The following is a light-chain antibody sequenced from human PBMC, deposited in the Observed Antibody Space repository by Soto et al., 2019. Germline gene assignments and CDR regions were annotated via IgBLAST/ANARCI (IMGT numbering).Light chain of an antibody. J-gene: IGKJ4*01. CDR3: QQRNSWPPLT. Sequence: EIVLTQSPATLSLSPGERATLSCRASQSVSSYLAWYQQKPGQAPRLLIYDASNRATGIPARFSGSGSGTDFTLTISGLEPEDFAVYYCQQRNSWPPLTFGGGTKVEIK. V-gene: IGKV3-11*01. CDR2: DAS. CDR1: QSVSSY.